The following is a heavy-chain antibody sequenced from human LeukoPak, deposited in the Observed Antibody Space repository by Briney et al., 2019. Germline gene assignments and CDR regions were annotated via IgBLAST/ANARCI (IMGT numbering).Heavy chain of an antibody. CDR1: GGSISGYY. CDR3: ARLAVSQAGYFDY. J-gene: IGHJ4*02. Sequence: SETLSLICSVSGGSISGYYWTWVRQPPGKGLKWIGYIFNTGSTKYNPSLENRVTISIDTSRNHFSLKLTSVTASDTALYYCARLAVSQAGYFDYWGQGRLVTVSS. V-gene: IGHV4-59*08. CDR2: IFNTGST.